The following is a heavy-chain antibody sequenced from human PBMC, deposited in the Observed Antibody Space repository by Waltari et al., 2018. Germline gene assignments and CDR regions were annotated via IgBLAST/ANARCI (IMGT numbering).Heavy chain of an antibody. J-gene: IGHJ6*03. V-gene: IGHV1-69*12. D-gene: IGHD2-2*01. CDR3: ARTLEVPGGTPDRDSVSYDYMDV. CDR2: IIPIFGTT. CDR1: GGTFSSYG. Sequence: QVPLVQSGAEVKKPGSAVKVSCKASGGTFSSYGISWLRQAPGQGLEWMGGIIPIFGTTSYAPKFKGRVTIAAQDTTSTAEMEGSSLRSEDTAVYYCARTLEVPGGTPDRDSVSYDYMDVWGKGTTVTIAS.